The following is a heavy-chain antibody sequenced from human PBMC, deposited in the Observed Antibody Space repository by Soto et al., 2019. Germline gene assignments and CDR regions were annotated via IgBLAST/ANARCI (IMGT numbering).Heavy chain of an antibody. D-gene: IGHD6-19*01. CDR1: GYTFTNHG. Sequence: QVHLVQSGAEVKKPGASVKVSCKASGYTFTNHGINWARQAPGQGLEWMGWISAYNGDTKYAQKFQGRVTMTTDTSTSTAYMDLRSLRSDDTAVYYCAKDPSNTSGNRIWFDPWGQGTLVTVSS. CDR3: AKDPSNTSGNRIWFDP. V-gene: IGHV1-18*04. CDR2: ISAYNGDT. J-gene: IGHJ5*02.